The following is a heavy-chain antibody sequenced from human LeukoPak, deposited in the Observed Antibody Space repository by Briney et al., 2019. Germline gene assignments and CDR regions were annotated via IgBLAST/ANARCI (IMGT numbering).Heavy chain of an antibody. Sequence: GGSLRLSCAASGFTFRSFVMHWVRQAPGKGLQWVSVIYSGAGTYYADSVKGRFTISRDNSKNTLYLQMNSLRAEDSAVYFCASQLLNPYSFDHWGQGTLVTVSS. CDR2: IYSGAGT. CDR3: ASQLLNPYSFDH. CDR1: GFTFRSFV. J-gene: IGHJ4*02. D-gene: IGHD2-2*02. V-gene: IGHV3-53*01.